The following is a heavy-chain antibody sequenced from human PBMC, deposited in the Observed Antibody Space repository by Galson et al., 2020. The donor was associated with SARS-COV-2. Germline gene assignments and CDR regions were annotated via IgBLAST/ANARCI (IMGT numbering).Heavy chain of an antibody. D-gene: IGHD6-19*01. CDR2: IWYDGSNK. CDR3: ARDEASSGWLFDY. J-gene: IGHJ4*02. Sequence: QLGESLKISCAASGFTFSSYGMHWVRQAPGKGLEWVAVIWYDGSNKYYADSVKGRFTISRDNSKNTLYLQMNSLRAEDTAVYYCARDEASSGWLFDYWGQGTLVTVSS. CDR1: GFTFSSYG. V-gene: IGHV3-33*01.